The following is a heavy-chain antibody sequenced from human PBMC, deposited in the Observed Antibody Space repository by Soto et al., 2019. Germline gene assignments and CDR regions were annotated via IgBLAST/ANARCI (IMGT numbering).Heavy chain of an antibody. Sequence: QVKLQESGPGLVKPSETLSLTCTVSGASITTKSWNWVRQSPGKGLEWIGYLYYSGTTNYNPPLKSRVTISIDTSKNQISLNLTSVTAADTAIYYCARGLSWSPYFDLWGQGTRVTVSS. CDR1: GASITTKS. J-gene: IGHJ4*02. CDR3: ARGLSWSPYFDL. CDR2: LYYSGTT. D-gene: IGHD6-13*01. V-gene: IGHV4-59*01.